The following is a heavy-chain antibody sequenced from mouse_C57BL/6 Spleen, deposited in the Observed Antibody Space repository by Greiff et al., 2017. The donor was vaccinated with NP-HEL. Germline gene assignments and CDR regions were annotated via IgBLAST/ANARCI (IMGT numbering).Heavy chain of an antibody. J-gene: IGHJ1*03. CDR3: ARGSSYSWYFDV. CDR1: GYTFTDYN. V-gene: IGHV1-22*01. Sequence: DVKLQESGPELVKPGASVKMSCKASGYTFTDYNMHWVKQSHGKSLEWIGYINPNNGGTSYNQKFKGKATLTVNKSSSTAYMELRSLTSEDSAVYYCARGSSYSWYFDVWGTGTTVTVSS. D-gene: IGHD1-1*01. CDR2: INPNNGGT.